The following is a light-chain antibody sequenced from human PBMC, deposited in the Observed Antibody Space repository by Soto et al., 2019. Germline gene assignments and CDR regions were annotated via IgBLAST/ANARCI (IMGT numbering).Light chain of an antibody. CDR1: QSVSNN. CDR2: GAS. J-gene: IGKJ4*01. Sequence: EIVMTQSPATLSASPGERATLSCRASQSVSNNLAWYQQKPGQAPRLLIYGASSRATGIPDRFSGSGSGTDFTLTINRLEPEDFAVYYCQQYGGSPLVTFGGGTKVELK. V-gene: IGKV3-20*01. CDR3: QQYGGSPLVT.